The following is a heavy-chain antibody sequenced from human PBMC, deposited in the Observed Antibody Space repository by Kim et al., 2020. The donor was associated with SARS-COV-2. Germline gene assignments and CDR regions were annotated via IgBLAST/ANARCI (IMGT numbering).Heavy chain of an antibody. CDR1: GYSFTSYY. D-gene: IGHD1-26*01. V-gene: IGHV1-46*01. Sequence: ASVKVSCKASGYSFTSYYMNWVRQAPGQGREWMGIINPRSDTTTYAQRFQGRLTMTTDTSTSTVYLEVSGLRSEDTAVYYCANEPLVGATSFDSWGQGTLVTVSS. J-gene: IGHJ4*02. CDR2: INPRSDTT. CDR3: ANEPLVGATSFDS.